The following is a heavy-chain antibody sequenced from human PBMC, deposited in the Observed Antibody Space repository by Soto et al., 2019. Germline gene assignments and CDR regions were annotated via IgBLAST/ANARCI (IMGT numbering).Heavy chain of an antibody. D-gene: IGHD1-1*01. CDR1: GFSFRDYW. J-gene: IGHJ6*03. V-gene: IGHV3-7*01. CDR2: IKQDGSDK. Sequence: GGSLRLSCAASGFSFRDYWMTWVRQAPGKGLDWVANIKQDGSDKYYLDSLKGRFTISRDNAKNSVDLLMNSLRAEDTAVYYCARGKDGRRAGTYYFDMDVWGKGTTVTVS. CDR3: ARGKDGRRAGTYYFDMDV.